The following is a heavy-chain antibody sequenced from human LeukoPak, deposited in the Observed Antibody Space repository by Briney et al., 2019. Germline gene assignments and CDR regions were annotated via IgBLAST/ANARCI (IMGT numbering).Heavy chain of an antibody. CDR3: AKPPSYCSGGSCYSLAFDI. D-gene: IGHD2-15*01. CDR1: GFTFSSYA. CDR2: ISGSGGST. J-gene: IGHJ3*02. Sequence: PGGSLRLSCAASGFTFSSYAMSWVRQAPGKGLEWVSAISGSGGSTYYADSVKGRFTIPRDNSKNTLYLQMNSLRAEDTAVYYCAKPPSYCSGGSCYSLAFDIWGQGTMVTVSS. V-gene: IGHV3-23*01.